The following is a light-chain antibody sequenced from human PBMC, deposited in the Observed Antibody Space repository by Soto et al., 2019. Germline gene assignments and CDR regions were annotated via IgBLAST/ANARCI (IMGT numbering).Light chain of an antibody. CDR3: SSYTSTTLV. CDR1: SSDVGGSNH. V-gene: IGLV2-14*01. Sequence: QSALTQPASVSGSPGQSITISCTGTSSDVGGSNHVSWYQQHPGKAPKLMIYGVSNRPSGISNRVSGSKSGSTASLTISGLQAEDEADYYCSSYTSTTLVFGGGTQLTVL. CDR2: GVS. J-gene: IGLJ2*01.